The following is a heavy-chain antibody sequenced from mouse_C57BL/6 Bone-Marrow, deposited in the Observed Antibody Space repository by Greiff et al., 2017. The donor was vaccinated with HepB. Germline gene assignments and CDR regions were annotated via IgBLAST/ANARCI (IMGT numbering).Heavy chain of an antibody. CDR3: ARRDIDYPAY. D-gene: IGHD2-4*01. J-gene: IGHJ3*01. V-gene: IGHV5-17*01. CDR2: ISSGSSTI. CDR1: GFTFSDYG. Sequence: EVKLVESGGGLVKPGGSLKLSCAASGFTFSDYGMHWVRQAPEKGLEWVAYISSGSSTIYYADTVKGRFTISRDNAKNTLFLQMTSLRSEDTAMYYCARRDIDYPAYWGQGTLVTVSA.